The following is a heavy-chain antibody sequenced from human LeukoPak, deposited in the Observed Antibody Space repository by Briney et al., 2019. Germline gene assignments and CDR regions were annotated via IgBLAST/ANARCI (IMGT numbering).Heavy chain of an antibody. Sequence: PSETLSLTCAVYGGSFSGYYWSWIRQPPGKGLECIGEINHSGSTNYNPSLKSRVTISVDTSKNQFSLKLSSVTAADTAVYYCAREEGLRYFDWGQGTLVTVSS. D-gene: IGHD3-9*01. CDR3: AREEGLRYFD. V-gene: IGHV4-34*01. J-gene: IGHJ4*02. CDR1: GGSFSGYY. CDR2: INHSGST.